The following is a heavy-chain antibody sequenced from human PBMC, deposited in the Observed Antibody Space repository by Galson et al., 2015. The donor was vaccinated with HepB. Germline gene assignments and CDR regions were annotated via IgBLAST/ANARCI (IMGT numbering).Heavy chain of an antibody. CDR2: ITSSGSAT. Sequence: SLRLSCAASGFTISDYSMNWVRQAPGKGLEWISYITSSGSATKYADSAKGRFTISRDNAKNSLYLQMNNLRVEDTALYYCARDRDWAFDYWGQGSLVTVSS. D-gene: IGHD3-9*01. J-gene: IGHJ4*02. CDR3: ARDRDWAFDY. CDR1: GFTISDYS. V-gene: IGHV3-48*01.